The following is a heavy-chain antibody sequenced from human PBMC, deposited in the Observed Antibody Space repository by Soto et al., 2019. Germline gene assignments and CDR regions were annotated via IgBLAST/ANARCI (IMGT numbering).Heavy chain of an antibody. CDR1: GFSFNYFG. J-gene: IGHJ4*02. CDR3: AKDDLGYCNGGACSQIDS. Sequence: GGSLRLSCAASGFSFNYFGMHWVRQAPGRGLEWVTRISHDGTNKYYADSVKGRFTVSRDNSKNTLYLQMNTLRAEDTALYYCAKDDLGYCNGGACSQIDSWGQGTQVTSPQ. V-gene: IGHV3-30*18. D-gene: IGHD2-15*01. CDR2: ISHDGTNK.